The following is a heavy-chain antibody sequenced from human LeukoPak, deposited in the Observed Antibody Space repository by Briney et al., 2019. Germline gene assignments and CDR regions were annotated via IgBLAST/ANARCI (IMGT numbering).Heavy chain of an antibody. J-gene: IGHJ4*02. D-gene: IGHD3-16*01. CDR3: ASWGAGGNS. CDR1: GFTLSTYW. Sequence: GGSLRLSCEASGFTLSTYWMNWVRQVPGKGLDWVANINPDGSGKRYVDSVKGRFTIARDNADNSLSPQMNSLRAEDTAVYYCASWGAGGNSWGQGTLVTVSS. V-gene: IGHV3-7*01. CDR2: INPDGSGK.